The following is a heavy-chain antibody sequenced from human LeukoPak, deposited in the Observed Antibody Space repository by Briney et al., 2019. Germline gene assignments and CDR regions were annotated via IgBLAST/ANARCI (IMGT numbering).Heavy chain of an antibody. V-gene: IGHV3-30*18. CDR3: AKGTTGMAPRGYFDD. CDR2: ISYDGSNK. Sequence: QPGRSLRLSCAASGFTFSSYGMHWVRQAPGKGLEWVAVISYDGSNKYYADSVKGRFTISRDNSKNTLYLQMNSLRAEDTAVYYCAKGTTGMAPRGYFDDWGQGTLVTVSS. D-gene: IGHD5-18*01. CDR1: GFTFSSYG. J-gene: IGHJ4*02.